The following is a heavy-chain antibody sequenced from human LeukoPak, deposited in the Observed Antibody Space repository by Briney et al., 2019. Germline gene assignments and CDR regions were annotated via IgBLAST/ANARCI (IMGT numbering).Heavy chain of an antibody. CDR2: IVGSGTLT. CDR3: AKGLPHHFDS. V-gene: IGHV3-23*01. Sequence: GGSLRLSCAASGFTFSSYAMSWVRQAPGKGLEWVSAIVGSGTLTFYADSVKGRFTISRDNSKNTLYLQMSSLRADDTAVYYCAKGLPHHFDSWGQGTLVTVSS. J-gene: IGHJ4*02. D-gene: IGHD3/OR15-3a*01. CDR1: GFTFSSYA.